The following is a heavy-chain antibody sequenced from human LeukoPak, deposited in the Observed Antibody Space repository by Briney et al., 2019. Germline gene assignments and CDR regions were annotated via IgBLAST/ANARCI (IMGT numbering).Heavy chain of an antibody. CDR2: IYPGDSDT. D-gene: IGHD6-19*01. CDR1: GYSFTSYW. CDR3: ARDLSGWYSGFDY. V-gene: IGHV5-51*01. J-gene: IGHJ4*02. Sequence: HGESLKISCKGPGYSFTSYWIGWVRQMPGKGLEWMGIIYPGDSDTRYSPSFQGQVTISADKSISTAYMELSRLRSEDTAVYYCARDLSGWYSGFDYWGQGTLVTVSS.